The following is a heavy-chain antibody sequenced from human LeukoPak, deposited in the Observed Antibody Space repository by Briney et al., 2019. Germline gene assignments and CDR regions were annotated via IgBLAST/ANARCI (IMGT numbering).Heavy chain of an antibody. CDR2: ISGSGGST. CDR1: GFTFSSYA. D-gene: IGHD3-22*01. V-gene: IGHV3-23*01. J-gene: IGHJ4*02. CDR3: AKGAPHYYDSSGYYSSRYFDY. Sequence: GGSLRLSCAASGFTFSSYAMSWVRQAPGKGLEWVSAISGSGGSTYHADSVKGRFTISRDNSKNTLYLQMNSLRAEDTAVYYCAKGAPHYYDSSGYYSSRYFDYWGQGTLVTVSS.